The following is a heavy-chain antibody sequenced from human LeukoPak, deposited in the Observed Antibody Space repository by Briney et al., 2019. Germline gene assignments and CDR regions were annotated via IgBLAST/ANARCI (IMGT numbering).Heavy chain of an antibody. J-gene: IGHJ4*02. D-gene: IGHD6-19*01. V-gene: IGHV3-30*02. CDR2: IRADGTNK. CDR1: GFTFSDYG. CDR3: AKVGIEQWLSQGQFFDY. Sequence: GGSLRLSCAASGFTFSDYGMQWVRQAPGKGLEWVAFIRADGTNKHYADSVKGRFTISRDNSKNTLYLQMNSLRAEDTAVYYCAKVGIEQWLSQGQFFDYWGQGALVTVSS.